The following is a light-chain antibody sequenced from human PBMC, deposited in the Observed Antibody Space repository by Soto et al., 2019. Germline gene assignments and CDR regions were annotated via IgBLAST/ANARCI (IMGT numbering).Light chain of an antibody. V-gene: IGLV2-11*01. Sequence: QSALTQPRSVSGSPGQSVTISCTGTSSAVGGYNYVSWYQQHPGKAPKLMIYDVSERPSGVPDRFSGSKSVNTASLTVSGLQAEDEADYYCCSYAGSSTSVFGGGTKLTVL. J-gene: IGLJ2*01. CDR2: DVS. CDR1: SSAVGGYNY. CDR3: CSYAGSSTSV.